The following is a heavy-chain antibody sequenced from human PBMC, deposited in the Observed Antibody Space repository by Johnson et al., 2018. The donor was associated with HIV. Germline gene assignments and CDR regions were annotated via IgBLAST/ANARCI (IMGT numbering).Heavy chain of an antibody. Sequence: QMQLVESGGGVVQPGRSLRLSCADSGFTFSSYAMHLVRQAPGKGLEWVAVISYDGSNKYYADSVKGRFTISRDNSKNTLYLQMNSLRAEDTAVYYCARDLYDFWSGYYSGDAFDIWGQGTMVTVSS. D-gene: IGHD3-3*01. CDR2: ISYDGSNK. J-gene: IGHJ3*02. V-gene: IGHV3-30*04. CDR3: ARDLYDFWSGYYSGDAFDI. CDR1: GFTFSSYA.